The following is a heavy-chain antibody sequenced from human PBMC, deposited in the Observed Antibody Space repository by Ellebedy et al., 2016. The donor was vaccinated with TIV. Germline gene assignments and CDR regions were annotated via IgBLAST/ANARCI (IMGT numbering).Heavy chain of an antibody. CDR1: GFTFGDYA. Sequence: GGSLRLXCVASGFTFGDYAMHWVRQAPGKGLEWVSGLNWNSGGIGYADSVKGRFTISRDNAKNSLYLQMNSLRIEDTALYYCAKDLRVTATATWDCWGHGVLVTVSS. V-gene: IGHV3-9*01. J-gene: IGHJ4*01. CDR3: AKDLRVTATATWDC. CDR2: LNWNSGGI. D-gene: IGHD4-17*01.